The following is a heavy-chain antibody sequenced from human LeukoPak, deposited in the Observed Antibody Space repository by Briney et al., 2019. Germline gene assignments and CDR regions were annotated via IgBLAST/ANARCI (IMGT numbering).Heavy chain of an antibody. CDR1: GYTFTSYD. D-gene: IGHD6-13*01. V-gene: IGHV1-8*01. Sequence: ASVKVSCKASGYTFTSYDINWVPQATGQGLEWMGWMNPNSGNTGYAQKFQGRVTMTRNTSISTAYMELSRLRSEDTAVYYCARGVSSHETYYYYYYMDVWGKGTTVTVSS. CDR2: MNPNSGNT. J-gene: IGHJ6*03. CDR3: ARGVSSHETYYYYYYMDV.